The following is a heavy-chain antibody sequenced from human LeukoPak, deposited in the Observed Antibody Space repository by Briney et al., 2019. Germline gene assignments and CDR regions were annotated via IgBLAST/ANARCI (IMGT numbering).Heavy chain of an antibody. CDR1: GFTFSDYY. D-gene: IGHD5-18*01. CDR3: ARDQVDTAMVRDPFDY. J-gene: IGHJ4*02. Sequence: GGSLRLSCAASGFTFSDYYMSWIRQAPGKGLEWVSYISSSGSTIYYADSVKGRFTISRVNAKNSLYLQMNSLRAEDTAVYYCARDQVDTAMVRDPFDYWGQGTLVTVSS. CDR2: ISSSGSTI. V-gene: IGHV3-11*01.